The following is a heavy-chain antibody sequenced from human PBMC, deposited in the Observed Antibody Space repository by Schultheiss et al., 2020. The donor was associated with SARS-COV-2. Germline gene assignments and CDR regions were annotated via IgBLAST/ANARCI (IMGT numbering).Heavy chain of an antibody. V-gene: IGHV3-21*01. CDR1: GFTFSSYG. D-gene: IGHD4-23*01. CDR3: ARDRGNFLPGGDNFDY. Sequence: GGSLRLSCAASGFTFSSYGMHWVRQAPGKGLEWVSSISSISYIYYADSVKGRFTISRDNAKNSLYLQMNSLRDEDTAVYYCARDRGNFLPGGDNFDYWGQGTLVTVSS. CDR2: ISSISYI. J-gene: IGHJ4*02.